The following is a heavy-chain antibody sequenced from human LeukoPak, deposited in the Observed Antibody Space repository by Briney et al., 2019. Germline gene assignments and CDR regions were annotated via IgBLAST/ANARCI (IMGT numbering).Heavy chain of an antibody. CDR2: IKHDGTEK. CDR3: ARILNSGGYSYPGSLDF. V-gene: IGHV3-7*01. J-gene: IGHJ4*02. CDR1: GFSFSNFW. D-gene: IGHD3-22*01. Sequence: GGSLRLSCAASGFSFSNFWMNWVRQAPGKGLEWVANIKHDGTEKFYVDSVRGRFTISRDNAKNSVYLQMNSLRAEDTAVYYCARILNSGGYSYPGSLDFWGQGTLVIVSS.